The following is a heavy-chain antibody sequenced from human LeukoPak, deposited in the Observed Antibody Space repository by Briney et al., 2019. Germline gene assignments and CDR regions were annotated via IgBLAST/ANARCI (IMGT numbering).Heavy chain of an antibody. J-gene: IGHJ6*02. CDR1: GYTFTGYY. D-gene: IGHD4-11*01. CDR3: ARDYSMASVDYYGMDV. Sequence: GASVKVSCKASGYTFTGYYMHWVRQAPGQGLEWMGWMNPNSGNTGYAQKFQGRVTMTRNTSISTAYMELSSLRSEDTAVYYCARDYSMASVDYYGMDVWGQGTTVTVSS. V-gene: IGHV1-8*02. CDR2: MNPNSGNT.